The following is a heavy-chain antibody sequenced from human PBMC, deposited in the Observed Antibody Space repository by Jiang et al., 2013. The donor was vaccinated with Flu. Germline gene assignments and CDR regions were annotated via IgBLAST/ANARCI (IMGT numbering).Heavy chain of an antibody. CDR3: ARDSPSGSYSANNWFDP. CDR1: GGTFSSYA. J-gene: IGHJ5*02. Sequence: GAEVKKPGSSVKVSCKASGGTFSSYAISWVRQAPGQGLEWMGGIIPIFGTANYAQKFQGRVTITADESTSTAYMELSSPRSEDTAVYYCARDSPSGSYSANNWFDPWGQGTLVTVSS. D-gene: IGHD1-26*01. V-gene: IGHV1-69*01. CDR2: IIPIFGTA.